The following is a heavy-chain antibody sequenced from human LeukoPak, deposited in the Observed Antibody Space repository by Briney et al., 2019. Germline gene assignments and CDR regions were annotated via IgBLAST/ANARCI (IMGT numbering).Heavy chain of an antibody. D-gene: IGHD1-26*01. CDR2: ISGSGGST. CDR1: GFTFSSYA. CDR3: AKDYFVGGSYIQFDN. V-gene: IGHV3-23*01. J-gene: IGHJ4*02. Sequence: PGGSLRLSCAASGFTFSSYAMSWVRQAPGKGLEWVSAISGSGGSTYYADSVKGRFTISRDNSRNTLYLQMNSLRAEDTAVYYCAKDYFVGGSYIQFDNWGQGTLVTVSS.